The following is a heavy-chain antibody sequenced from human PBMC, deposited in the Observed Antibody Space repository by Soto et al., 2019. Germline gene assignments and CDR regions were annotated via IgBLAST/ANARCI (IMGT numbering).Heavy chain of an antibody. J-gene: IGHJ4*02. Sequence: LRLSCAASGFNFNIYAMTWVRQAPGKGLEWVSTTGATGRTTYYADSVKGRFTVSRDNSKNTLDLQMSNLRAEDTAVYYCATVHNTSRSFDYWGQGTLVTVSS. V-gene: IGHV3-23*01. CDR3: ATVHNTSRSFDY. CDR2: TGATGRTT. CDR1: GFNFNIYA. D-gene: IGHD1-20*01.